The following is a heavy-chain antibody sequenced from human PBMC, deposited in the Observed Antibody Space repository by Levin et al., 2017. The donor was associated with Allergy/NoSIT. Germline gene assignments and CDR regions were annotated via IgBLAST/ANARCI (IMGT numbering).Heavy chain of an antibody. CDR1: GFTFSSYA. J-gene: IGHJ6*02. D-gene: IGHD2-15*01. CDR2: ISGSGGST. Sequence: PGGSLRLSCAASGFTFSSYAMSWVRQAPGKGLEWVSAISGSGGSTYYADSVKGRFTISRDNSKNTLYLQMNSLRAEDTAVYYCAKFSAYCSGGSCYPHDYYGMDVWGQGTTVTVSS. CDR3: AKFSAYCSGGSCYPHDYYGMDV. V-gene: IGHV3-23*01.